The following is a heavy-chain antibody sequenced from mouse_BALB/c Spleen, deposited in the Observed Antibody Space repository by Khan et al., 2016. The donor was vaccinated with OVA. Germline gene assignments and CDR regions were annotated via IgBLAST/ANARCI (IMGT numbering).Heavy chain of an antibody. D-gene: IGHD2-3*01. CDR3: ASPAYAGYYDS. CDR2: ISTYSGNT. Sequence: QVQLQQSGPELVRPGVSVKISCKGSGYTFTDYAMHWVKQSHAKSLEWIGLISTYSGNTNYKQKCKGKATMTVDKSSSTAYMELARLTSEASDIYYCASPAYAGYYDSWGQGTTLTVSS. CDR1: GYTFTDYA. V-gene: IGHV1S137*01. J-gene: IGHJ2*01.